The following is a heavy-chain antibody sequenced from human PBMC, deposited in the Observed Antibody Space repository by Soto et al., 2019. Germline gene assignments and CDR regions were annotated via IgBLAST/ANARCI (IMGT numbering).Heavy chain of an antibody. CDR1: GFTFDDYA. CDR3: AKSPRITIFGVVNDAFDI. D-gene: IGHD3-3*01. Sequence: SLKISCAASGFTFDDYAMHWVRQAPGKGLEWVSGISWNSGSIGYADSVKGRFTISRDNAKNSLYLQMNSLRAEDTALYYCAKSPRITIFGVVNDAFDIWGQGTMVTVSS. CDR2: ISWNSGSI. V-gene: IGHV3-9*01. J-gene: IGHJ3*02.